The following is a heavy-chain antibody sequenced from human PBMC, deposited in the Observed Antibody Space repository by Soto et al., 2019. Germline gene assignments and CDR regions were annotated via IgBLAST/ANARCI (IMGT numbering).Heavy chain of an antibody. CDR3: TSPYSSGWYRNYMDV. D-gene: IGHD6-19*01. V-gene: IGHV3-49*03. CDR2: IRSKAYGGTT. Sequence: PGGSLRLSCTASGFTLGDYAMSWFRQAQGKGLEWVGFIRSKAYGGTTEYAASVKGRFTISRDDSKSIAYLQMNSLKTEVTAVYYCTSPYSSGWYRNYMDVWGKGTTVTVSS. J-gene: IGHJ6*03. CDR1: GFTLGDYA.